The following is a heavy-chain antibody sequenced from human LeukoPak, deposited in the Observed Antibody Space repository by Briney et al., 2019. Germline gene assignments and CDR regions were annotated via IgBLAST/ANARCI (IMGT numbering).Heavy chain of an antibody. D-gene: IGHD1-1*01. J-gene: IGHJ4*02. CDR3: ARRYLYYFDY. V-gene: IGHV4-34*01. CDR2: INHSGST. CDR1: GGSFSGYC. Sequence: PSETLSLTCSVYGGSFSGYCWSWIRQPPGKGLEWIGEINHSGSTNYNPSLKTRVTISLDRSKDQFSLKLTSVTAADTAVYYCARRYLYYFDYWGQGTLVTVSS.